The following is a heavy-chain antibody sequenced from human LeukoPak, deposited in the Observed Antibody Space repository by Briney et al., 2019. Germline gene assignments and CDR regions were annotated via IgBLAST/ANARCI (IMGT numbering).Heavy chain of an antibody. V-gene: IGHV3-48*01. CDR3: ARDPGYCTNGVCYTYYYYMDV. Sequence: GGSLRLSCAASGFTFSSYWMNWVRQAPGKGLEWVSSISGSGSGGSTYYADSVKGRFTISRDNAKNSLYLQMNSLRAEDTAVYYCARDPGYCTNGVCYTYYYYMDVWGKGTTVTVSS. D-gene: IGHD2-8*01. CDR1: GFTFSSYW. CDR2: ISGSGSGGST. J-gene: IGHJ6*03.